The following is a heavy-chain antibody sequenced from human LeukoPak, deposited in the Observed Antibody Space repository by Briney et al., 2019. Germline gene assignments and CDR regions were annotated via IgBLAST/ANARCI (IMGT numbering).Heavy chain of an antibody. V-gene: IGHV3-21*01. CDR2: IDISGTYI. D-gene: IGHD1-26*01. Sequence: GGSLRLSCAASGFILSDYNMNWVRQAPGKGLEWVSLIDISGTYITYADSVKGRFTVSRDNAKNSLYLQMNSLRAEDTAVYYCTRDLSATARAYDYWGQGTLVTVSS. CDR3: TRDLSATARAYDY. J-gene: IGHJ4*02. CDR1: GFILSDYN.